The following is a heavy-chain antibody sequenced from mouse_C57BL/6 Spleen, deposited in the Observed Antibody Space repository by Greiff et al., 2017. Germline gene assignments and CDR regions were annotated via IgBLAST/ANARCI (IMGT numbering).Heavy chain of an antibody. D-gene: IGHD2-4*01. CDR1: GYTFTGYW. V-gene: IGHV1-9*01. CDR3: ARKIYYDYDAGFAY. J-gene: IGHJ3*01. Sequence: VKLMESGAELMKPGASVKLSCKATGYTFTGYWIEWVKQRPGHGLEWIGEILPGSGSTNYNEKFKGKATFTADTSSNTAYMQLSSLTTEDSAIYYCARKIYYDYDAGFAYWGQGTLVTVSA. CDR2: ILPGSGST.